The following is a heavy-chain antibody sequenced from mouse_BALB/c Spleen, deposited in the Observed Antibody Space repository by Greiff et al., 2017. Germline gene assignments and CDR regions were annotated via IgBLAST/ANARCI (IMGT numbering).Heavy chain of an antibody. J-gene: IGHJ3*01. D-gene: IGHD2-3*01. CDR2: INPSTGYT. CDR3: ATDGYYPAWFAY. Sequence: QVQLQQSGAELAKPGASVKMSCKASGYTFTSYWMHWVKQRPGQGLEWIGYINPSTGYTEYNQKFKDKATLTADKSSSTAYMQLSSLTSEDSAVYYCATDGYYPAWFAYWGQGTLVTVSA. CDR1: GYTFTSYW. V-gene: IGHV1-7*01.